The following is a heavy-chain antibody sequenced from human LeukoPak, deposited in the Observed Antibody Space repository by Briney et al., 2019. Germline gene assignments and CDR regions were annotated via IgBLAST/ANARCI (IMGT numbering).Heavy chain of an antibody. D-gene: IGHD3-10*01. J-gene: IGHJ5*02. CDR1: GYTFTSYD. V-gene: IGHV1-8*03. CDR3: ARAPRITMVREVIYGFDP. Sequence: ASVKVSCKASGYTFTSYDINWVRQATGQGLGWMGWMNPNSGNTGYAQKFQGRVTITRNTSISTAYMELSSLSSEDTAVYYCARAPRITMVREVIYGFDPWAKGPLVTVSS. CDR2: MNPNSGNT.